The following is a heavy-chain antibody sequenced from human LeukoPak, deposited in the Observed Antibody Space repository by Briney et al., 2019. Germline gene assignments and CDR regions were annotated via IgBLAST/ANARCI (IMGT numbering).Heavy chain of an antibody. CDR1: GGTFSSYA. J-gene: IGHJ5*02. CDR3: ARVYGSGSSKGNWFDP. Sequence: GASVKVSCKASGGTFSSYAISWVRQAPGQGLEWMGGIIPIFGTANYAQKFQGRVTITADKSTSTAYMELSSLRSEDTAVYYCARVYGSGSSKGNWFDPWGQGTLVTVSS. D-gene: IGHD3-10*01. V-gene: IGHV1-69*06. CDR2: IIPIFGTA.